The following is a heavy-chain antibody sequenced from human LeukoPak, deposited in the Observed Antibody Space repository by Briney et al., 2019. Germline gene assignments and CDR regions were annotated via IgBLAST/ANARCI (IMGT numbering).Heavy chain of an antibody. CDR1: GGSISSYY. Sequence: SETLFLACTVSGGSISSYYWSWIRQPAGKGLEWIGRIYTSGSTNYNPSLKSRVTMSVDTSKNQFSLKLSSVTAADTAVYYCAGGYYYDSSGYRFDYWGQGTLVTVSS. CDR2: IYTSGST. CDR3: AGGYYYDSSGYRFDY. J-gene: IGHJ4*02. V-gene: IGHV4-4*07. D-gene: IGHD3-22*01.